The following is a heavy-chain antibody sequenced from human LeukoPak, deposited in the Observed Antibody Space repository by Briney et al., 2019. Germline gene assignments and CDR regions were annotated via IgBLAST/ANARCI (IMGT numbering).Heavy chain of an antibody. CDR1: GFTLSSYA. CDR3: AKDEKYYYDSSGYY. D-gene: IGHD3-22*01. CDR2: ISGSGGST. V-gene: IGHV3-23*01. Sequence: GGSLRLSCAASGFTLSSYAMSWVRQAPGKGLEWVSAISGSGGSTYYADSVKGRFTISRDNSKNTLYLQMNSLRAEDTAVYYCAKDEKYYYDSSGYYWGQGTLVTVSS. J-gene: IGHJ4*02.